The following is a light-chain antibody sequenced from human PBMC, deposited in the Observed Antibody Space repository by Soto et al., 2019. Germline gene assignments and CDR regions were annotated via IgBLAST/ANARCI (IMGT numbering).Light chain of an antibody. Sequence: IQVTQSPSSLSASVGDSVTLTCRASQGIRNGLGWYQQKPGKAPKRLIYAPSSLQSGAPSRFSGSGSGTELTLAINSLQPDDFASYYCQQYNSYPWTFGQGTKVDIK. CDR2: APS. CDR1: QGIRNG. V-gene: IGKV1-17*01. CDR3: QQYNSYPWT. J-gene: IGKJ1*01.